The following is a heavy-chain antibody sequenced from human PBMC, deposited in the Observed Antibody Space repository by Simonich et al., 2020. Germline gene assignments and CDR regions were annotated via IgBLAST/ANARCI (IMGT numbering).Heavy chain of an antibody. CDR2: INSDGNRT. J-gene: IGHJ4*02. Sequence: EVQLVESGGGLVQPGGSLRLSCAASGFTFSSYGVHWVRQAPGKGRWWGYRINSDGNRTSYADSGKGRFTISRDNAKNTLYLQMNSLRAEDTAVYYCARNRLDYWGQGTLVTVSS. CDR3: ARNRLDY. CDR1: GFTFSSYG. V-gene: IGHV3-74*01.